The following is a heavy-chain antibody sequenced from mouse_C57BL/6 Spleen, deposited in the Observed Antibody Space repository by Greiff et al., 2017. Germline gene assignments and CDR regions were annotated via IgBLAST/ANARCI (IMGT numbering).Heavy chain of an antibody. V-gene: IGHV1-7*01. D-gene: IGHD1-1*01. Sequence: QVQLQQSGAELAKPGASVKLSCKASGYTFTSYWMHWVKQRPGQGLEWIGYINPSSGYTKYNQKFKDKATLTADKSSSTAYMQLSSLTYEDSAVYYCARFYITTVVATGKNYFDYWGQGTTLTVSS. CDR3: ARFYITTVVATGKNYFDY. CDR1: GYTFTSYW. CDR2: INPSSGYT. J-gene: IGHJ2*01.